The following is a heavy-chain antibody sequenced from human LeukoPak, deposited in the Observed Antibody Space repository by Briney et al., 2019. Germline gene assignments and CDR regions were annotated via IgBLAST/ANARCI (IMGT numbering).Heavy chain of an antibody. V-gene: IGHV1-69*05. D-gene: IGHD2-2*01. Sequence: ASVKVSCKASGGTFSSYAISWVRQAPGQGLEWMGGIIPIFGTANYAQKFQGRVTITTDESTSTAYMELSSLRSEDTAVYYCARDFAWRYCSSTSCPKDHYYYMDVWGKGTTVTVSS. CDR1: GGTFSSYA. CDR2: IIPIFGTA. J-gene: IGHJ6*03. CDR3: ARDFAWRYCSSTSCPKDHYYYMDV.